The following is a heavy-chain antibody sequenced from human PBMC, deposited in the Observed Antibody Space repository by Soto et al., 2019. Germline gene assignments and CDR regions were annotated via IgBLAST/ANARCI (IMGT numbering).Heavy chain of an antibody. CDR1: GFTFRSYA. D-gene: IGHD6-19*01. J-gene: IGHJ4*02. Sequence: EVQLLESGGRLVQPGGSLRLSCAASGFTFRSYAMNWVRQAPGKGLEWVSAISGSGRSTDYADSVEGRFTISRDNSKNTLYLQMSSLRAEDTAVYYCAKAGGIAVPGSHLDYWGQGTLVTVSS. CDR3: AKAGGIAVPGSHLDY. CDR2: ISGSGRST. V-gene: IGHV3-23*01.